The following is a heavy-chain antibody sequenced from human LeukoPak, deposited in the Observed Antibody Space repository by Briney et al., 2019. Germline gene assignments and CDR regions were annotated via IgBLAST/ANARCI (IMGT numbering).Heavy chain of an antibody. J-gene: IGHJ6*04. D-gene: IGHD3-10*01. CDR2: IWYDGSNK. CDR3: ARDMRAMVRGVIVYYGMDV. V-gene: IGHV3-33*01. CDR1: GFTFSSYG. Sequence: PGRSLRLSCAASGFTFSSYGMHWVRQAPGKGLKWVAVIWYDGSNKYYADSVKGRFTISRDNSKNTLYLQMNSLRAEDTAVYYCARDMRAMVRGVIVYYGMDVWGKGTTVTVSS.